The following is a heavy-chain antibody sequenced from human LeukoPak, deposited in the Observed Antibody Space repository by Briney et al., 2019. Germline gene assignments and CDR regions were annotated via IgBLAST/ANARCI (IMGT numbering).Heavy chain of an antibody. D-gene: IGHD3-10*01. CDR1: GGSISSYY. CDR3: ARDGGYDVSGSYYDYYYGMDV. J-gene: IGHJ6*02. Sequence: SETLSLTCTVSGGSISSYYWSWIRQPAGKGLEWIGRIYTSGSTNYNPSLKSRVTMSVDTSKNQFSLKLSSVTAADTAVYYCARDGGYDVSGSYYDYYYGMDVWGQGTTVTVSS. CDR2: IYTSGST. V-gene: IGHV4-4*07.